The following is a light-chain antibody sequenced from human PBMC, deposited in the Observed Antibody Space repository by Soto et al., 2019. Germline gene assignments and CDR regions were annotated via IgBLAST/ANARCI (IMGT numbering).Light chain of an antibody. V-gene: IGLV2-11*01. Sequence: QSVLTQPRSVSGSAGQSVTICCTGTISDVGGYNYVTWYQHLPGKVPKLMIYDVSKRPSGVTDRFSGSKYGNTASLTISGFLAVDEAEDYCLSYARSYRSVFGSGPKVTVL. CDR2: DVS. J-gene: IGLJ1*01. CDR1: ISDVGGYNY. CDR3: LSYARSYRSV.